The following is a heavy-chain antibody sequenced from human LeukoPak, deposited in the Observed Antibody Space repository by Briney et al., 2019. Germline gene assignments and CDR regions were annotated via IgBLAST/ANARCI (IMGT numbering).Heavy chain of an antibody. CDR3: ARGGTALDYFDY. V-gene: IGHV1-2*04. Sequence: ASVKVSCKASGYTFTGYYMHWVRQAPGQGLEWIGWINPNSGGTNYAQKFQGWVTMTRDTSISTAYMELSRLRSDDTAVYYCARGGTALDYFDYWGQGTLVTVSS. D-gene: IGHD1-1*01. CDR2: INPNSGGT. CDR1: GYTFTGYY. J-gene: IGHJ4*02.